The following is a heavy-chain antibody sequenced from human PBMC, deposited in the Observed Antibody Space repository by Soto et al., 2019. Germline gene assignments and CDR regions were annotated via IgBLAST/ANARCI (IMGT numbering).Heavy chain of an antibody. V-gene: IGHV1-46*01. CDR3: ARDFSGSMDY. J-gene: IGHJ4*02. CDR1: GYTFTNYY. D-gene: IGHD3-10*01. Sequence: ASVKVSCKASGYTFTNYYMHWVRQAPGQGLEWMGIIYPSGGSTRNAQKFQGRVTMTRDTSTSTVYMELSSLRSEDTAVYYCARDFSGSMDYWVRGTLVTVSS. CDR2: IYPSGGST.